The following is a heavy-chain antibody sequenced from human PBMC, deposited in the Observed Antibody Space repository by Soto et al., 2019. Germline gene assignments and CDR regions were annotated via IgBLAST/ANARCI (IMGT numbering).Heavy chain of an antibody. CDR1: GFTFDDYA. J-gene: IGHJ6*03. CDR2: IVWNNGNI. Sequence: EVQLVESGGGLLRPGTSRRLSCAASGFTFDDYAMHWVRQAPGKGLEWVSGIVWNNGNIAYADSVKGRFIISRDNAKNSLYLQMNSLRTEDTALYYCVRISAAIGYMDVWGKGTTVTVSS. V-gene: IGHV3-9*01. D-gene: IGHD2-2*02. CDR3: VRISAAIGYMDV.